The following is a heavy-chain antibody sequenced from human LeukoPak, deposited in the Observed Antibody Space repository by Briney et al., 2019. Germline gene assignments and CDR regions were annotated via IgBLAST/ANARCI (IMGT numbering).Heavy chain of an antibody. CDR3: ARDLGGAAAGSCIDY. D-gene: IGHD6-13*01. V-gene: IGHV3-21*01. CDR2: ISSSSSYI. CDR1: GFTFSSYS. Sequence: AGGSLRLSCAASGFTFSSYSMNWVRQAPGKGLEWVSSISSSSSYIYYADSVKGRFTISRDNAKNSLYLQMNSLRAEDTAVYYCARDLGGAAAGSCIDYWGQGTLVTVSS. J-gene: IGHJ4*02.